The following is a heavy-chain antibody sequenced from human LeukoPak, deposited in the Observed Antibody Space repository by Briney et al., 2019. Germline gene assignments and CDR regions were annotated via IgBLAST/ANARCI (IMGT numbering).Heavy chain of an antibody. CDR1: GFTSDDYA. J-gene: IGHJ6*02. CDR2: ISWNSGSI. Sequence: GGSLRLSCAASGFTSDDYAMHWVRQAPGKGLEWVSGISWNSGSIGYADSVKGRFTISRDNAKNSLYLQMNSLRAEDTALYYCAKDLSGATLFDYYYYGMDVWGQGTTVTVSS. D-gene: IGHD1-26*01. CDR3: AKDLSGATLFDYYYYGMDV. V-gene: IGHV3-9*02.